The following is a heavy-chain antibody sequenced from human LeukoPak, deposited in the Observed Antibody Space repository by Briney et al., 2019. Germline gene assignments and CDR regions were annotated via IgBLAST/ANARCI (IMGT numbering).Heavy chain of an antibody. CDR2: ISYDGSNK. J-gene: IGHJ6*02. CDR1: GFTFSSYG. CDR3: ARNTCGGDCYYYFYGIDV. Sequence: GGSLRLSCAASGFTFSSYGMHWVRQAPGKGLEWVAVISYDGSNKYYADSVKGRFTISRDNSKNTLYLQMNSLRAEDTAVYYCARNTCGGDCYYYFYGIDVWGQGTTVTVSS. D-gene: IGHD2-21*02. V-gene: IGHV3-30*03.